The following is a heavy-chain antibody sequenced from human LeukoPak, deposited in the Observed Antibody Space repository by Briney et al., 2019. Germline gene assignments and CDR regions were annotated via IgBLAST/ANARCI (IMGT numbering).Heavy chain of an antibody. J-gene: IGHJ4*02. CDR2: IASDGSST. CDR3: ARGRPHGNDY. D-gene: IGHD4-23*01. CDR1: GFTFSSYW. Sequence: GGSLRLSCAASGFTFSSYWMNWVRQAPGKGLVWVSRIASDGSSTTYADSVKGRFSISRDNAKNTLYLQMNSLKVEDTAVYYCARGRPHGNDYWGQGTLVTVSS. V-gene: IGHV3-74*01.